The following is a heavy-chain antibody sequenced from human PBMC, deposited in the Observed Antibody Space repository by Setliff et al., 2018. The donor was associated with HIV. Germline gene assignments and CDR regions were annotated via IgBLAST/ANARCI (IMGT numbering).Heavy chain of an antibody. Sequence: SETLSLTCTVSGPSINIHYWSWIRQSPGKAFEWIGYIYSTGSTYYNPSLRSRVTISVDTSKNQLSLRLTSMTAADTAVYYCARTVRREFRTNVGDHYYFYMDVWGKGTTVTVSS. V-gene: IGHV4-4*08. D-gene: IGHD3-3*01. J-gene: IGHJ6*03. CDR2: IYSTGST. CDR1: GPSINIHY. CDR3: ARTVRREFRTNVGDHYYFYMDV.